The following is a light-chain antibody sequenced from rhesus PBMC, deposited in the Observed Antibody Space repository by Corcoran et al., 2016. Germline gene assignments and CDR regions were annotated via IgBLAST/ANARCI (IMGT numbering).Light chain of an antibody. Sequence: QVILTQSPATLSLSPGERATLSCRASQSVSSSLAWYQQKPGPAPRLLSYGASSRATGIPDRFSGSGSRTDFTLTIGSLEPEDFAVYYCQKYSSSPYSFGQGTKVEIK. CDR1: QSVSSS. V-gene: IGKV3-53*02. J-gene: IGKJ2*01. CDR2: GAS. CDR3: QKYSSSPYS.